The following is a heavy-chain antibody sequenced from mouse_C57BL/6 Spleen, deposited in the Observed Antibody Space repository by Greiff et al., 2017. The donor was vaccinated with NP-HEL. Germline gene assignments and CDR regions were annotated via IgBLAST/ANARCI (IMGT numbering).Heavy chain of an antibody. V-gene: IGHV1-50*01. J-gene: IGHJ2*01. CDR3: ARDYYGSSYGY. D-gene: IGHD1-1*01. CDR2: IDPSDSYT. CDR1: GYTFTSYW. Sequence: QVHVKQPGAELVKPGASVKLSCKASGYTFTSYWMQWVKQRPGQGLEWIGEIDPSDSYTNYNQKFKGKATLTVDTSSSTAYMQLSSLTSEDSAVYYCARDYYGSSYGYWGQGTTLTVSS.